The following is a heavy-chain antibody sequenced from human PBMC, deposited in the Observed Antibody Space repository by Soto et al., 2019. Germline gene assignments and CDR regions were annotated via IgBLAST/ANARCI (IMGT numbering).Heavy chain of an antibody. CDR1: GFTFSSYA. D-gene: IGHD1-1*01. V-gene: IGHV3-23*01. CDR3: AGGQDNLAVNFDY. Sequence: PGGSLRLSCAASGFTFSSYAMSWVRQAPGKGLEWVSAISGSGGSTYYADSVKGRFTISRDNSRNTLYLQMNSLRAEDTAVYYCAGGQDNLAVNFDYWGQGTPVTVSS. J-gene: IGHJ4*02. CDR2: ISGSGGST.